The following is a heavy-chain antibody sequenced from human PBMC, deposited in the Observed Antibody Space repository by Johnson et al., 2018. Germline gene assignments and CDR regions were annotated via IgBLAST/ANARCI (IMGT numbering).Heavy chain of an antibody. CDR3: TRVGRLRGTQQLDY. D-gene: IGHD2-21*02. V-gene: IGHV3-11*01. CDR2: ISSSGSST. J-gene: IGHJ4*02. CDR1: GFTFSDYY. Sequence: QVQLVQSGGGLVKPGGSLRISCVVSGFTFSDYYMSWIRQAPGKGLEWVSYISSSGSSTYHADSVKGRFTISRDNAKNSLYLQMNSLRAEDTAVYYCTRVGRLRGTQQLDYWGQGTLVTVSS.